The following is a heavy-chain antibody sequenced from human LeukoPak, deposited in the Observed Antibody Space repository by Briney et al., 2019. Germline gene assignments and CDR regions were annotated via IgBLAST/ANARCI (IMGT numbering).Heavy chain of an antibody. D-gene: IGHD5-18*01. CDR1: GFTFSSYA. Sequence: GGSLRLSCAASGFTFSSYAMSWVRQAPGKGLEWVAVIWYDGSDKYYADSVKGRFTISRDNSRNTLFLQMNSLRAEDTAVYYCARESGYTVDYWGQGTLVTVSS. J-gene: IGHJ4*02. CDR2: IWYDGSDK. V-gene: IGHV3-33*08. CDR3: ARESGYTVDY.